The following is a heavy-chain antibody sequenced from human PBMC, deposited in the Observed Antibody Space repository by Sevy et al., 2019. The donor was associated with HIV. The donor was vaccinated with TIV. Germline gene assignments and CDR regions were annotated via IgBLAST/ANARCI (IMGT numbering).Heavy chain of an antibody. CDR1: GYSFTSYW. J-gene: IGHJ4*02. CDR2: IYHGDSDT. CDR3: ARQGDYYDSSGYYYPFDY. D-gene: IGHD3-22*01. V-gene: IGHV5-51*01. Sequence: GESLKISCKGSGYSFTSYWIGWVRQMPGKGLEWMGIIYHGDSDTRYSPSFQGQVTISADKSISTAYLQWSSLKASDTAMYYCARQGDYYDSSGYYYPFDYWGQGALVTVSS.